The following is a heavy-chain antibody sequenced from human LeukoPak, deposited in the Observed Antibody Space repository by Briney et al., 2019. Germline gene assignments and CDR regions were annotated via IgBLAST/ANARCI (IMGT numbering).Heavy chain of an antibody. V-gene: IGHV3-23*01. CDR1: GFTFSSYA. CDR3: AKDSHYSSSWYYFDY. Sequence: GGSLRLSCAASGFTFSSYAMSWVRQAPGKGLEWVSAISGSGGSTYYADSVKGRFTISRDNSKNTLYLQMNSLRAEATAVYYCAKDSHYSSSWYYFDYWGQGTLVTVSS. CDR2: ISGSGGST. D-gene: IGHD6-13*01. J-gene: IGHJ4*02.